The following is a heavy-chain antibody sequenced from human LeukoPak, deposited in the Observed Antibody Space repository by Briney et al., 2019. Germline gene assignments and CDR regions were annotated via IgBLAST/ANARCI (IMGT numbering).Heavy chain of an antibody. D-gene: IGHD2-15*01. J-gene: IGHJ2*01. V-gene: IGHV1-18*01. Sequence: VKVSCKASGYTFTSYDINWVRQAPGQGLEWMGWIGADNGYTHYAQKLQGRVTLTTDTSTNTAYMDLRSLSSDDTAVYYCARASAAYNWYFDLWGRGTLVTVSS. CDR1: GYTFTSYD. CDR3: ARASAAYNWYFDL. CDR2: IGADNGYT.